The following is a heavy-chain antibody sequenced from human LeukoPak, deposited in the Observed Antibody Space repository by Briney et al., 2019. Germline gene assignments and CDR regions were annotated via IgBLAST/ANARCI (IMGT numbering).Heavy chain of an antibody. CDR2: ISYDGSNK. V-gene: IGHV3-30*18. D-gene: IGHD2-2*01. Sequence: PGGSLRLSCAASGFTFTSYGMHWVRQAPGKRLEWVAVISYDGSNKYYADSVKGRFTISRDNSKNTLYLQMNSLRAEDTAVYYCAKDIVVVPAAIDYYYYYGMDVWGQGTTVTVSS. CDR3: AKDIVVVPAAIDYYYYYGMDV. CDR1: GFTFTSYG. J-gene: IGHJ6*02.